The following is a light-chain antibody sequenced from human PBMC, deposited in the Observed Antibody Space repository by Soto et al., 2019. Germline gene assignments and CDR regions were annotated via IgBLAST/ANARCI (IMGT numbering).Light chain of an antibody. CDR1: SSNIGNNF. CDR3: GAWDSSLRAWV. CDR2: DKT. V-gene: IGLV1-51*01. J-gene: IGLJ3*02. Sequence: QSGLTQAPSVSAAPGQNVTISCSGRSSNIGNNFVSWFQQLPGTAPKLLIYDKTKRPSGIPERFSGSKSGTSATLAITGLQTGDEADYYCGAWDSSLRAWVFGGGTKLTVL.